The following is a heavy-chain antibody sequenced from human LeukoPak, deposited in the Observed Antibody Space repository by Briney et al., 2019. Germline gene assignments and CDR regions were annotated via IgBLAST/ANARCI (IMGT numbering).Heavy chain of an antibody. CDR2: ISYDGSNK. CDR3: ARGIAVAGTGGDYYYYGMDV. D-gene: IGHD6-19*01. J-gene: IGHJ6*02. Sequence: GRSLRLSCAASGFTFSSYAMHWVRQAPGKGLEWVAVISYDGSNKYYADSVKGRFTISRDNSKNTLYLQMNSLRAEDTAVYYCARGIAVAGTGGDYYYYGMDVWGQGTTVTVSS. V-gene: IGHV3-30*04. CDR1: GFTFSSYA.